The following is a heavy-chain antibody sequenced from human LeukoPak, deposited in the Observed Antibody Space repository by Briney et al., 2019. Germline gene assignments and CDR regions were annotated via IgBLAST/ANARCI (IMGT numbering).Heavy chain of an antibody. CDR2: IYHSGST. CDR1: GGSISSSSYY. CDR3: ARADGDYSWFDP. Sequence: PSETLSLTCTVSGGSISSSSYYWGWIRQPPGKGLEWIGSIYHSGSTYYNPSLKSRVTISVDTSKNQFSLKLSSVTAADTAVYYCARADGDYSWFDPWGQGTLVTVSS. J-gene: IGHJ5*02. V-gene: IGHV4-39*07. D-gene: IGHD4-17*01.